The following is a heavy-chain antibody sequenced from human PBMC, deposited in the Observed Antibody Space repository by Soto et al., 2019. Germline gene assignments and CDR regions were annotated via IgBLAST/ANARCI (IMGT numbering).Heavy chain of an antibody. CDR3: ARAWGRVFDY. D-gene: IGHD2-15*01. CDR2: IYYSGST. V-gene: IGHV4-59*01. CDR1: GGSISSYD. Sequence: SETLSLTCTVSGGSISSYDWSWIRQPPGKALEWIGYIYYSGSTNYNPSLKSRVTISVDTSKNQFSLKLSSVTAADTAVYYCARAWGRVFDYWGQGTLVTVSS. J-gene: IGHJ4*02.